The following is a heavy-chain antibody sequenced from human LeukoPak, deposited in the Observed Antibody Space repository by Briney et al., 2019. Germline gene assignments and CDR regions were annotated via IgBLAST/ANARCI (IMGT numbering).Heavy chain of an antibody. D-gene: IGHD3-3*01. CDR1: GFTFSSYW. CDR2: INSDGSST. Sequence: GGSLRLSCAASGFTFSSYWMHWVRQAPGKGLVWVSRINSDGSSTSYADSVKGRFTISRDNAKNTLYLQMNSLRAEDTAVYYCARVGSNNYDFWSGYYHYFDYWGQGTLVTVSS. J-gene: IGHJ4*02. V-gene: IGHV3-74*01. CDR3: ARVGSNNYDFWSGYYHYFDY.